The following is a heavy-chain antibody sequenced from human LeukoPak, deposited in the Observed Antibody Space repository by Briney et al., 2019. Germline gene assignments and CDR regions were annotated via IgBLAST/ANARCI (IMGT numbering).Heavy chain of an antibody. D-gene: IGHD1-26*01. Sequence: GGPLRLSCAASGFTFSSYSMNWLRQAPGKGLEWVSSISSSSSYIYYADSVKGRFTISRDNAKNSLYPQRNSLRAEDTAVYYCAGSGSYDYWGQGTLVTVSS. V-gene: IGHV3-21*01. CDR1: GFTFSSYS. CDR3: AGSGSYDY. J-gene: IGHJ4*02. CDR2: ISSSSSYI.